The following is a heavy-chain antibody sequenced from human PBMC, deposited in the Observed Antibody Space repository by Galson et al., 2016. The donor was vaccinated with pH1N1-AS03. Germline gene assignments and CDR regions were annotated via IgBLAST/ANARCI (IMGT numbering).Heavy chain of an antibody. CDR2: TFYRSHWYY. CDR3: ARGTYRGWVPIRGYFDP. D-gene: IGHD1-1*01. Sequence: CAISGDSVSSNSAAWTWIRQSPSRGLEWLGRTFYRSHWYYDYAESVKSRITINPDTAKNHFSLQLNSVTPEDTAVYYCARGTYRGWVPIRGYFDPWGQGTLVTVSS. CDR1: GDSVSSNSAA. V-gene: IGHV6-1*01. J-gene: IGHJ4*02.